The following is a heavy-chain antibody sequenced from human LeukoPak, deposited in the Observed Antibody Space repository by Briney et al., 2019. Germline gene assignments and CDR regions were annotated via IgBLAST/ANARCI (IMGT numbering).Heavy chain of an antibody. Sequence: GGSLRLSCAASGYTFTSYAMHWVRQAPGQRLEWMGWINAGNGNTKYSQKFQGRVTITRDTSASTAYMELSSLRSEDTAVYYCARFSLNYGGNPGDYWGQGTLVTVSS. J-gene: IGHJ4*02. CDR1: GYTFTSYA. D-gene: IGHD4-23*01. CDR3: ARFSLNYGGNPGDY. V-gene: IGHV1-3*01. CDR2: INAGNGNT.